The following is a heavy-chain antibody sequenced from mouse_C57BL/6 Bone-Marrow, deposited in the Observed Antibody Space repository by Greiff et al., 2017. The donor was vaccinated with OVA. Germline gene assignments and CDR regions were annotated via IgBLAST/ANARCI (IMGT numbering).Heavy chain of an antibody. CDR1: GFTFSDYY. CDR3: AREPLYYGSVDWYFDV. CDR2: INYDGSST. D-gene: IGHD1-1*01. V-gene: IGHV5-16*01. J-gene: IGHJ1*03. Sequence: DVKLVESEGGLVQPGSSMKLSCTASGFTFSDYYMAWVRQVPEKGLEWVANINYDGSSTYYLDSLKSRFIISRDNAKNILCLQMSSLKSEDTATVYCAREPLYYGSVDWYFDVWGKGTTVTVSS.